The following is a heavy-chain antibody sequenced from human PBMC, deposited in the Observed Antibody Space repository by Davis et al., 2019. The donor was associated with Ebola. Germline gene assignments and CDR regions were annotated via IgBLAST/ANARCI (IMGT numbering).Heavy chain of an antibody. D-gene: IGHD5-12*01. CDR1: GFTFSSHW. CDR3: AREYSGYDGIYYCDY. V-gene: IGHV3-21*01. Sequence: GESLKISCAASGFTFSSHWMSWVRQAPGKGLEWVSSISSSSSYIYYADSVKGRFTISRDNAKNSLYMQMNSLRAEDTAVYYSAREYSGYDGIYYCDYWGQGTLVTVSS. J-gene: IGHJ4*02. CDR2: ISSSSSYI.